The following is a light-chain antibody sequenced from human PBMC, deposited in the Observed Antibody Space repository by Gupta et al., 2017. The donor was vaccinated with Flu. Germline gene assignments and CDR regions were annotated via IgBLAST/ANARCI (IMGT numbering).Light chain of an antibody. CDR2: KAS. CDR3: QQDNNYPWT. CDR1: QSISSS. J-gene: IGKJ1*01. Sequence: RSTLSASVGDRVTITCRASQSISSSLAWYQQKSGKAPKLLIYKASSLESGVPSRFSGSGSGTEFTLTISSLQPDDFATYYCQQDNNYPWTFGQGTKVEIK. V-gene: IGKV1-5*03.